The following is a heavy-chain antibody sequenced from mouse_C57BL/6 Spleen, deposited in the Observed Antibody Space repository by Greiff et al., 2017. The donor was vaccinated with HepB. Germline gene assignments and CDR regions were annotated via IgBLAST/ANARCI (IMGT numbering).Heavy chain of an antibody. D-gene: IGHD2-4*01. CDR2: ISDGGSYT. J-gene: IGHJ4*01. Sequence: EVQGVESGGGLVKPGGSLKLSCAASGFTFSSYAMSWVRQTPEKRLEWVATISDGGSYTYYPDNVKGRFTISRDNAKNNLYLQMSHLKSEDTAMYYCARDRVDYDYDYAMDYWGQGTSVTVSS. V-gene: IGHV5-4*01. CDR1: GFTFSSYA. CDR3: ARDRVDYDYDYAMDY.